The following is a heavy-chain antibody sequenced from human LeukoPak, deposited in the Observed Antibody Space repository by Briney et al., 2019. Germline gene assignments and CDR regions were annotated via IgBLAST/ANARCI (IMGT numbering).Heavy chain of an antibody. D-gene: IGHD3-9*01. Sequence: GGSLRLSCAASRFTFSTYWMSWVRQAPGKGLEWVANIKQDGSEKYYVDSVKGRFTISRDNAKNSLYLQMNSLRAEDTAVYYCASIYPDYWGQGTLVTVSS. CDR1: RFTFSTYW. CDR2: IKQDGSEK. J-gene: IGHJ4*02. V-gene: IGHV3-7*01. CDR3: ASIYPDY.